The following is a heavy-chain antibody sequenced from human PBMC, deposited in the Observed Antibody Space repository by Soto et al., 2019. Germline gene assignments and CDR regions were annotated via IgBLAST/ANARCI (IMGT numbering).Heavy chain of an antibody. CDR2: ISGGGGST. CDR3: GRGYSSRGHDALDV. D-gene: IGHD6-13*01. Sequence: GGSLRLPCAASGFTFSSYSMNWVRQAPGKGLEWVSAISGGGGSTYYADSVKGRFTISRDNSKNTLYLQMNSLRAEDTAVYYCGRGYSSRGHDALDVWGQGTMVTVSS. V-gene: IGHV3-23*01. CDR1: GFTFSSYS. J-gene: IGHJ3*01.